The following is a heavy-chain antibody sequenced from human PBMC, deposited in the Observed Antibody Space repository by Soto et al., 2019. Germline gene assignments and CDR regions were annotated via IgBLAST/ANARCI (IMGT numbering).Heavy chain of an antibody. CDR3: ARDRNTAMDPVYYYYGMDV. V-gene: IGHV3-33*01. D-gene: IGHD5-18*01. CDR2: IWYDGSNK. J-gene: IGHJ6*02. CDR1: GFTFSSYG. Sequence: QVQLVESGGGVVQPGRSLRLSCAASGFTFSSYGMHWVRQAPGKGLEWVAVIWYDGSNKYYADSVKGRFTISRDNSKNTLYLQMNSLRAEDTAVYYCARDRNTAMDPVYYYYGMDVWGQGTTVTVSS.